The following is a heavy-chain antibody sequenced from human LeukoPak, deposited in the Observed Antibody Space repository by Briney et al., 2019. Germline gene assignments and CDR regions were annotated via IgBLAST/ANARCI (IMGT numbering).Heavy chain of an antibody. Sequence: SETLSLTCAVYGGSFSGYYWSWIRQPPGKGLEWIGEINHSGSTNYNPSLKSRVTISVDTSKNQFSLKLSSVTAADTAVYYCARTGVTMVRGVISTLDYYYMDVWGKGTTVTVSS. CDR1: GGSFSGYY. D-gene: IGHD3-10*01. CDR2: INHSGST. J-gene: IGHJ6*03. CDR3: ARTGVTMVRGVISTLDYYYMDV. V-gene: IGHV4-34*01.